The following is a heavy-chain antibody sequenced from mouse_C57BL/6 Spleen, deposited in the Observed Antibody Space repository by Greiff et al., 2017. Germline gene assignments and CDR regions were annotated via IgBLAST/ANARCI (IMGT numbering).Heavy chain of an antibody. J-gene: IGHJ4*01. Sequence: EVKLVESGGGLVKPGGSLTLSCAASGFTFRDYGMHWVSPAPEKGLEWVAYISSGSSTIYYADPVKGRFTISRDNAKSTLCLQMTSLMSEDSAMYYCAMLITTVVHAMDNGGPGTSVTVST. CDR1: GFTFRDYG. D-gene: IGHD1-1*01. CDR2: ISSGSSTI. CDR3: AMLITTVVHAMDN. V-gene: IGHV5-17*01.